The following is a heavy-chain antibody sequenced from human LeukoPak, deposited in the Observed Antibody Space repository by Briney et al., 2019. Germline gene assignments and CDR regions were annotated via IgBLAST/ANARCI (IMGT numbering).Heavy chain of an antibody. D-gene: IGHD6-19*01. CDR2: ISYDGSNK. Sequence: GGSLRLSCAASGFTFSSYGMHWVRQAPGKGLEWVAVISYDGSNKYYADSVKGRFTISRDNSKNTLYLQMNSLRAEGTAVYYCAKAGIAVAGLFDYWGQGTLVTVSS. J-gene: IGHJ4*02. V-gene: IGHV3-30*18. CDR3: AKAGIAVAGLFDY. CDR1: GFTFSSYG.